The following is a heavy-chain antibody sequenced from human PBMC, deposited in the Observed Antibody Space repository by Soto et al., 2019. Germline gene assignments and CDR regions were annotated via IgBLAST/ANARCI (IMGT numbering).Heavy chain of an antibody. Sequence: QVQLVQSGAEVKKPGSSVKVSCKASGGTFSSYTISWVRQAPGQGLEWMGRIIPTLGIANYAQKFQGRVTITADKSTSTAYMELSSLRSEDTAVYYCATQNYGDYSDYWGQGTLVTVSS. CDR2: IIPTLGIA. J-gene: IGHJ4*02. CDR1: GGTFSSYT. CDR3: ATQNYGDYSDY. D-gene: IGHD4-17*01. V-gene: IGHV1-69*02.